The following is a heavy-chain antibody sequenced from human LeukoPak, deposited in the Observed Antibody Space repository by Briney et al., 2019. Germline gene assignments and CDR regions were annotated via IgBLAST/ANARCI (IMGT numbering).Heavy chain of an antibody. CDR1: SGSLTGYY. J-gene: IGHJ4*02. CDR2: IYTSGST. D-gene: IGHD1-14*01. CDR3: AGEVFEEGSDY. V-gene: IGHV4-4*07. Sequence: SETLSLTCTVSSGSLTGYYWSWIRQPPGKGLEWIGRIYTSGSTNYNPSLKSRVTMSVDTSKNQFSLKLSSVTAADTAVYYCAGEVFEEGSDYWGQGTLVTVSS.